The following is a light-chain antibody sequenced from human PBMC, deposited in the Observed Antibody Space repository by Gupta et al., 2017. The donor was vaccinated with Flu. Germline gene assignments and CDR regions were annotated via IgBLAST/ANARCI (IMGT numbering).Light chain of an antibody. CDR3: QAWDSSTGV. Sequence: SYELTQPPSVSVYPGQTASITCSGDKWGDKYACWYQQKPGQSPVLVIYQDSKRPSGIPERFSGSNSGNTATLTISGTQAMDEADYYCQAWDSSTGVFGTGTKVTVL. CDR1: KWGDKY. V-gene: IGLV3-1*01. CDR2: QDS. J-gene: IGLJ1*01.